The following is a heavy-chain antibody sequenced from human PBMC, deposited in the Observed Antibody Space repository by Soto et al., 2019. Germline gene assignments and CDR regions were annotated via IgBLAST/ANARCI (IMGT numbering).Heavy chain of an antibody. CDR1: GFTFDDYG. V-gene: IGHV3-20*01. CDR3: ARDHQRYCSGGSCYNLYWYFDL. J-gene: IGHJ2*01. CDR2: INWNGGST. D-gene: IGHD2-15*01. Sequence: EVQLVESGGGVVRPGGSLRLSCAASGFTFDDYGMSWVRQAPGKGLEWVSGINWNGGSTGYVDSVKGRFTISRDNAKNSLYLQMNSLRAEDTALYHCARDHQRYCSGGSCYNLYWYFDLWGRGTLVTVSS.